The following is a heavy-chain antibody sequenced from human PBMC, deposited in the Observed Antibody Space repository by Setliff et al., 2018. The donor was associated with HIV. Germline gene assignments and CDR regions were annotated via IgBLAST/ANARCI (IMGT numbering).Heavy chain of an antibody. V-gene: IGHV3-72*01. D-gene: IGHD2-15*01. CDR1: GFTFSDHY. CDR2: TTNKADSYNT. CDR3: VRGLGSEFDY. Sequence: LRLSCAASGFTFSDHYMDWVRQAPGKGLEWVGRTTNKADSYNTNYAASVKGRFTIARDDSKKSLYLQMNSLKIEDTAVYYCVRGLGSEFDYWGQGTLVTVS. J-gene: IGHJ4*02.